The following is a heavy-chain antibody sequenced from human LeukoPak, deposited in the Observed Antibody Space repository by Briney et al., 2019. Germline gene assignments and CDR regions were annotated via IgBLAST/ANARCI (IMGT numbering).Heavy chain of an antibody. J-gene: IGHJ4*02. D-gene: IGHD4-17*01. CDR2: IYYTGST. V-gene: IGHV4-59*01. CDR3: ARYGTHGDLDY. Sequence: SETLSLTRTVSGGSISSYYWSWMRQPPGKGLEWIGYIYYTGSTNYNPSLKSRVTISVDMSKNQFSLKLSSVTAADTALYYCARYGTHGDLDYWGQGTLVTVSS. CDR1: GGSISSYY.